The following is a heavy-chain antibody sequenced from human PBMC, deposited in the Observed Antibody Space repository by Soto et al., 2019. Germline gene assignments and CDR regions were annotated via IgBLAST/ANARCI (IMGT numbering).Heavy chain of an antibody. V-gene: IGHV3-48*02. J-gene: IGHJ2*01. Sequence: EVQLVESGGGLVQPGGSLRLSCAASGFTFSSYSMNWVRQAPGKGLEWVSYISSSSSNIYYADSVKGRFTISRDNAKNSLYLKMNSLRYEDTSVYYCARYLMGGTYIRLCSFDLWGRGTLVTVSS. CDR2: ISSSSSNI. D-gene: IGHD1-26*01. CDR3: ARYLMGGTYIRLCSFDL. CDR1: GFTFSSYS.